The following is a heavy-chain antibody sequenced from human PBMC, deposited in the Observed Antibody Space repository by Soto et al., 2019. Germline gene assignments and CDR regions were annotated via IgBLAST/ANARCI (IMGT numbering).Heavy chain of an antibody. CDR1: GNTVPNYA. V-gene: IGHV1-3*01. CDR3: ARLNDYYDSSVYGMDV. CDR2: INGGNGNT. Sequence: GASVKVSCKASGNTVPNYAIHWVRQAPGQRLEWMGWINGGNGNTYYSEHFQGRVTFTRDTSAGTVYMQLSSLTSDDTAVYYCARLNDYYDSSVYGMDVWGQGTTVTVSS. D-gene: IGHD3-22*01. J-gene: IGHJ6*02.